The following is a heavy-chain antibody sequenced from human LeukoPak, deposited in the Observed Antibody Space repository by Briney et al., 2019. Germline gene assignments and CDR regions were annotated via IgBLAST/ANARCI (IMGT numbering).Heavy chain of an antibody. J-gene: IGHJ4*02. Sequence: PGGSLRLSCAASGFTFSSYAMSWVRQAPGKGLEWVSANSGSGGRTYYADSVKGRFTISRDNSKNALYLQMNSLRAEDTAVYYCAKASGIVATTYFDYWGQGTLVTVSS. D-gene: IGHD5-12*01. CDR1: GFTFSSYA. CDR2: NSGSGGRT. V-gene: IGHV3-23*01. CDR3: AKASGIVATTYFDY.